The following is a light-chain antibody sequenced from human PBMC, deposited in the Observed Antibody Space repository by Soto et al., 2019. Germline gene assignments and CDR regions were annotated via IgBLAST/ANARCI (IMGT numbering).Light chain of an antibody. V-gene: IGKV3-20*01. Sequence: EIVLTQSPGTLSLSPGGRATLSCRASQSVSSRLAWYQHRPGQSPRLLISGASMRASGVPVRFSGSGSGTDFTLTISRLEPEDFAVYYCQHYGETPITFGLGTRLEV. CDR2: GAS. J-gene: IGKJ5*01. CDR3: QHYGETPIT. CDR1: QSVSSR.